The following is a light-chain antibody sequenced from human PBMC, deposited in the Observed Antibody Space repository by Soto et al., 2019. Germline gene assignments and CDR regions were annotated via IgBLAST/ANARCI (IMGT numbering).Light chain of an antibody. CDR3: SSYTSRSLYV. CDR1: SDDVGKYNY. J-gene: IGLJ1*01. CDR2: EVN. V-gene: IGLV2-14*01. Sequence: QSVLTQPASVSGSPGQSFTMSCTGTSDDVGKYNYVSWYQQHPGKAPKLIISEVNNRPSGVSIRFSGSKSGNTASLTISGLQAEDEAEYFCSSYTSRSLYVFGSGTKVTVL.